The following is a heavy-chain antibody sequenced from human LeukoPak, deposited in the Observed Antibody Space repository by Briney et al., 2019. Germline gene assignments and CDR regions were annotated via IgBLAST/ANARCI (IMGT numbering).Heavy chain of an antibody. J-gene: IGHJ4*02. Sequence: SETLSLTCAVSGASITSYYWTWIRQPPGKGLEWIGYIYHTGNIKYNPSLNSRVTISIDTSKNQFSQKLSSVTAADTAVYYCARFGSGWWYNDYWGQGTLVTVSS. CDR1: GASITSYY. V-gene: IGHV4-59*01. CDR2: IYHTGNI. CDR3: ARFGSGWWYNDY. D-gene: IGHD6-19*01.